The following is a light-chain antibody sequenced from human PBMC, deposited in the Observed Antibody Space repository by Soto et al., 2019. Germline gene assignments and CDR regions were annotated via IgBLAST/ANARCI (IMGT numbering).Light chain of an antibody. J-gene: IGKJ1*01. CDR2: WAS. Sequence: DIVMTQSPDSLAVSLGERATINCKSSQSVLYSSNNKNYLAWYQQKPGQPPKLLIYWASTRESGVPDRVSGSGSGTDFTLTIRSLQAEDVAVYYCQQYYRPWTFGQGTKVEIK. CDR1: QSVLYSSNNKNY. CDR3: QQYYRPWT. V-gene: IGKV4-1*01.